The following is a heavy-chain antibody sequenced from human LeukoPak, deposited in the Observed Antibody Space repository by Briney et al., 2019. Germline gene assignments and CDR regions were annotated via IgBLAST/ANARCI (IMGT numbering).Heavy chain of an antibody. CDR2: FSLSGEST. V-gene: IGHV3-23*01. Sequence: GGSLRLSCAASGFTFSNFAMTWVRQAPGKGLEWVSSFSLSGESTYYTDSVKGRFTISRDNSKNTLYLQMNSLRAEDTAVYYCARTLHPPNLNWYFDYWGQGILVTVSS. CDR3: ARTLHPPNLNWYFDY. J-gene: IGHJ4*02. CDR1: GFTFSNFA. D-gene: IGHD1-1*01.